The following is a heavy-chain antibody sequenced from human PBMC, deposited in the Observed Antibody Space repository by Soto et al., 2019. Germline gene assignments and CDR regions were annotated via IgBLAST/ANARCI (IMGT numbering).Heavy chain of an antibody. CDR3: AREFYDGSNYYQTDAFDV. J-gene: IGHJ3*01. CDR2: INGVGSST. D-gene: IGHD3-22*01. Sequence: PGGSLRLSCAASGITFSSYWMHWVRQAPGKGLVWVSRINGVGSSTGYADPVNGPFTISRDNAKNTLYLQMNSLRPEAAAVYYCAREFYDGSNYYQTDAFDVWGQGTMVTVSS. CDR1: GITFSSYW. V-gene: IGHV3-74*01.